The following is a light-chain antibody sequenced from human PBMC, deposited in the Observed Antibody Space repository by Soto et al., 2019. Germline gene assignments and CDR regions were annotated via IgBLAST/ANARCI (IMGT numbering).Light chain of an antibody. CDR2: GAS. CDR3: QQYNNWWT. V-gene: IGKV3-15*01. Sequence: EIVMTQSPATLSVSQGERATLSCRASQSVSSDLAWYQQKPGQAPRLLIYGASTRATGIPVRFSGSGSGTEFTLTISSLQSEDFAVYHCQQYNNWWTFGQGTRWIS. J-gene: IGKJ1*01. CDR1: QSVSSD.